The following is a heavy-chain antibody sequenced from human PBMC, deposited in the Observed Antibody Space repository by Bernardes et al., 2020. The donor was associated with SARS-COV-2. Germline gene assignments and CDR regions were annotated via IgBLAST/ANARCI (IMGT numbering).Heavy chain of an antibody. D-gene: IGHD3-3*01. CDR2: IYYSGST. CDR3: ARHGLASITIFGVVTLGGWFDP. V-gene: IGHV4-39*01. Sequence: SEPLSLTCTVSGGSISSSSYYWGWSLQPPGKGLEWIGSIYYSGSTYYNPSLKSRVTISVDTSKNQFSLKLSSVTAADTAVYYCARHGLASITIFGVVTLGGWFDPWGQGTLVTVSS. J-gene: IGHJ5*02. CDR1: GGSISSSSYY.